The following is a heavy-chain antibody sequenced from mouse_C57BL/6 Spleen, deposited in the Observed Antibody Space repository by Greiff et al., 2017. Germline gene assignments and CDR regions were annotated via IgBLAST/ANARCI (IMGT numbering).Heavy chain of an antibody. CDR2: IYPGSGST. CDR1: GYTFTSYW. D-gene: IGHD2-4*01. V-gene: IGHV1-55*01. Sequence: VQLQQSGAELVKPGASVKMSCKASGYTFTSYWITWVKQRPGQGLEWIGDIYPGSGSTNYNEKFKSKATLTVDTSSSTAYMQLSSLTSEDSAVYYCARGSYDYEGLYAMDYWGQGTSVTVSS. J-gene: IGHJ4*01. CDR3: ARGSYDYEGLYAMDY.